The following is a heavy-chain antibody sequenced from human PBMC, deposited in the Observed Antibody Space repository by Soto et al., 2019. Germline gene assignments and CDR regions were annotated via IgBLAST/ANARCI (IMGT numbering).Heavy chain of an antibody. V-gene: IGHV1-69*13. CDR1: GGNFRRYA. J-gene: IGHJ6*02. D-gene: IGHD2-2*01. CDR3: VFGDCTSSSCSYYFYGLDV. Sequence: SVKVSCTASGGNFRRYAISWVRQAPGQGLEWMGGILPIFGSPSHAQKFRDRVTITADESTSTAYLELTSLTSEDTAIYYCVFGDCTSSSCSYYFYGLDVWGQGTTVTVSS. CDR2: ILPIFGSP.